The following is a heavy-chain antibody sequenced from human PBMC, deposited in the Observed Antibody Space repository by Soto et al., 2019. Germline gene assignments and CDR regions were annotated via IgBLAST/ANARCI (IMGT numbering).Heavy chain of an antibody. CDR2: IYYRGSA. CDR1: GGSISSSSYY. Sequence: PSETLSLTCTVSGGSISSSSYYWAWIRQPPGKGLEWIGSIYYRGSAYYNPSLKSRVTISVDTSKNQFSPKLSSVTAADTAVYYCARHQDEYNWFVHWGKGTLVTVS. V-gene: IGHV4-39*01. CDR3: ARHQDEYNWFVH. J-gene: IGHJ5*02.